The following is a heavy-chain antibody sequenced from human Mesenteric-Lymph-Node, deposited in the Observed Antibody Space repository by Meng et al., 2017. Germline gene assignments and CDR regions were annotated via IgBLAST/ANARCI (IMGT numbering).Heavy chain of an antibody. D-gene: IGHD2-15*01. CDR1: GYTFTGYY. CDR2: INPNSGGT. V-gene: IGHV1-2*02. Sequence: ASVKVSCKASGYTFTGYYMHWVRQAPGQGLEWMGWINPNSGGTNYAQKFQGRVTMTRDTSISTAYMELSRLRSDDTAVYYCAREGDCSGGSCYPYYFDYWGQGTLVTVSS. CDR3: AREGDCSGGSCYPYYFDY. J-gene: IGHJ4*02.